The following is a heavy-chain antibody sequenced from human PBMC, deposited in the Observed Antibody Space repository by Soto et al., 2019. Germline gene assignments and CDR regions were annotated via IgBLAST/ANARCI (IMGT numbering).Heavy chain of an antibody. CDR3: ATADGFGVVTPFFEY. CDR2: SFYRGST. CDR1: GGSISSRSHY. J-gene: IGHJ4*02. V-gene: IGHV4-39*01. D-gene: IGHD3-3*01. Sequence: QLQLQESGPGLVKPSETLSLTCTVSGGSISSRSHYWGWIRQSPGKHLEWIGSSFYRGSTHYNPSLKTRGTISVDKSKNQVSLKGYSVTAADTAVYYCATADGFGVVTPFFEYWGQGILVTVSS.